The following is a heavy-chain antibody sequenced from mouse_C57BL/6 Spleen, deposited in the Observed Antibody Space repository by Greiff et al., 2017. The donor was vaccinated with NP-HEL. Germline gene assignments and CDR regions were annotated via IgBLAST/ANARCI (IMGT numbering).Heavy chain of an antibody. CDR1: GYTFTSYW. CDR3: ARSPYGNYDYYAMDY. J-gene: IGHJ4*01. Sequence: QVQLQQPGAELVMPGASVKLSCKASGYTFTSYWMHWVKQRPGQGLEWIGEIDPSDSYTNYNQKFKGKSTLTVDKSSSTAYMRLSSLTSEDSAVYYCARSPYGNYDYYAMDYWGQGTSVTVSS. CDR2: IDPSDSYT. D-gene: IGHD2-1*01. V-gene: IGHV1-69*01.